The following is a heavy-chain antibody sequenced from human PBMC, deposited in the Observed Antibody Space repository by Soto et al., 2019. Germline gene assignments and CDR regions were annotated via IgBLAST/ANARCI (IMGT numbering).Heavy chain of an antibody. Sequence: IVCRLGLGKVRQAPGRGLEWIFSISGSGFKKYYADSVKGRFTISRDNSKSTVYLELNNLSAEDTAVYHCAKNQGVELVPLAF. CDR1: IVCRLG. J-gene: IGHJ3*01. CDR3: AKNQGVELVPLAF. CDR2: ISGSGFKK. V-gene: IGHV3-23*01. D-gene: IGHD1-26*01.